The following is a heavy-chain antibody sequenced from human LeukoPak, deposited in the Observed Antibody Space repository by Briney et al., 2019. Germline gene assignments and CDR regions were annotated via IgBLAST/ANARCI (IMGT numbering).Heavy chain of an antibody. V-gene: IGHV4-30-4*07. CDR2: IYYSGST. D-gene: IGHD6-13*01. Sequence: SETLSLTCAVSGGSLSSGGYSWSWIRQPPGKGLEWIGYIYYSGSTYYNPSLKSRVTISLDTSKNQFSLKLSSVTAADTDVYDCAREYSSSWYGYMDVWGKGTTVTVSS. J-gene: IGHJ6*03. CDR1: GGSLSSGGYS. CDR3: AREYSSSWYGYMDV.